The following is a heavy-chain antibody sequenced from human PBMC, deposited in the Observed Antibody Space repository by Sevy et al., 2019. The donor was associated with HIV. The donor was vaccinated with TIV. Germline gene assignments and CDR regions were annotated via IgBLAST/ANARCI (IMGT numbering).Heavy chain of an antibody. Sequence: GGSLRLSCAASGFTFSSYRMTWVRQAPGKRLEWVSCISSTSAYINYADSVKGRFTISRDNAKNLLYLQMDSLRAEDTAVYYCARAVLEISTWRSDYWGQGTLVTVSS. CDR2: ISSTSAYI. CDR1: GFTFSSYR. J-gene: IGHJ4*02. D-gene: IGHD1-1*01. CDR3: ARAVLEISTWRSDY. V-gene: IGHV3-21*01.